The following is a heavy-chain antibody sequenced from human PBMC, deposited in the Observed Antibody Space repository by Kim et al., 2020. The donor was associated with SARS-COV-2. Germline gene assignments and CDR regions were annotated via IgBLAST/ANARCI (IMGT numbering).Heavy chain of an antibody. D-gene: IGHD3-16*02. CDR3: ARLAVRLGELSEEVWFDP. J-gene: IGHJ5*02. CDR1: GYTFTSYA. CDR2: INAGNGNT. Sequence: ASVKVSCKASGYTFTSYAMHWVRQAPGQRLEWMGWINAGNGNTKYSQKFQGRVTITRDTSASTAYMELSSLRSEDTAVYYCARLAVRLGELSEEVWFDPWGQGTLVTVSS. V-gene: IGHV1-3*01.